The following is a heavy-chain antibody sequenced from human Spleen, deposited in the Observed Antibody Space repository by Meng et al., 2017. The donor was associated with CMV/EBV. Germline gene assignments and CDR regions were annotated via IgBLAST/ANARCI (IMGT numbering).Heavy chain of an antibody. CDR3: ARGRDYYDSSGSLDY. J-gene: IGHJ4*02. Sequence: QVQLQELGPGPVKPSQTLSLTGTVSGGSISSGDYYWSWIRQPPGKGLEWIGYIYYSGSTYYNPSLKSRVTISVDTSKNQFSLKLSSVTAAGTAVYYCARGRDYYDSSGSLDYWGQGTLVTVSS. CDR2: IYYSGST. V-gene: IGHV4-30-4*08. D-gene: IGHD3-22*01. CDR1: GGSISSGDYY.